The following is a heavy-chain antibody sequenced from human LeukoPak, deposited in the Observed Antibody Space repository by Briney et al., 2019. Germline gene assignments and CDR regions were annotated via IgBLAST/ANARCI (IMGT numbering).Heavy chain of an antibody. Sequence: ASVKVSCKASGYTFTSYGISWVRQAPGQGLEWMGWISAYNGNTNYAQKLQGRVTMTTDTSTSTAYMELRSLRSDDTAVYYCAREEVTMVRGVITDLWGQGTLVTVSS. J-gene: IGHJ5*02. CDR3: AREEVTMVRGVITDL. CDR1: GYTFTSYG. D-gene: IGHD3-10*01. V-gene: IGHV1-18*01. CDR2: ISAYNGNT.